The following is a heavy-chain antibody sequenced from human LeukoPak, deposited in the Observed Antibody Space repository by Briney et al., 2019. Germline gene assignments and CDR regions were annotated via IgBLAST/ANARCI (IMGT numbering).Heavy chain of an antibody. CDR1: GFTFSDHY. J-gene: IGHJ3*02. Sequence: GRSLRLSCAASGFTFSDHYMDWVRQAPGKGLEWGGRSRNKANSFTTQYAASVKGRFSLSRDDSKKSLYLQMNSLKTKDTAVYYCAREESGSYAFDIWGQGTMVTVSS. CDR2: SRNKANSFTT. V-gene: IGHV3-72*01. D-gene: IGHD1-26*01. CDR3: AREESGSYAFDI.